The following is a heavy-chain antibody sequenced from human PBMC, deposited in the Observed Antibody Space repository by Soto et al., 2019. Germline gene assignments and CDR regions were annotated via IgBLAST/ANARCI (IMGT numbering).Heavy chain of an antibody. V-gene: IGHV3-23*01. Sequence: LYVSCVASGFTFSSYAMSWVRQVPGKGLEWVSTISDAAGSAYYVDSVKGRFTISRDNSKKTLYLQMNSLRAEDSAVYYCARPYGGKIGDAPDLWGPGTMFTVSS. CDR2: ISDAAGSA. CDR3: ARPYGGKIGDAPDL. D-gene: IGHD4-17*01. J-gene: IGHJ3*01. CDR1: GFTFSSYA.